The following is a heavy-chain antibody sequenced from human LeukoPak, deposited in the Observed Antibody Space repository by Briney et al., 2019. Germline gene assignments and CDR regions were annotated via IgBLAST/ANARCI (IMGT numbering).Heavy chain of an antibody. Sequence: ASVKVSCTASGYTFTGYYMHWVRQAPGQGLEWMGWINPNSGGTNYAQKFQGRVTMTRDTSISTAYMELSRLRSGDTAVYYCARVFYYDREDAFDIWGQGTMVTVSS. J-gene: IGHJ3*02. CDR1: GYTFTGYY. D-gene: IGHD3-22*01. CDR2: INPNSGGT. V-gene: IGHV1-2*02. CDR3: ARVFYYDREDAFDI.